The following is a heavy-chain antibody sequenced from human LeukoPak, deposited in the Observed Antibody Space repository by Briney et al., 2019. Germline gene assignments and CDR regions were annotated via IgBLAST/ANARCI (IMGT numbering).Heavy chain of an antibody. CDR3: AREGYYDSSALLGGDAFDI. V-gene: IGHV1-18*04. J-gene: IGHJ3*02. CDR1: GYTFTGYY. D-gene: IGHD3-22*01. CDR2: ISAYNGNT. Sequence: ASVKVSCKASGYTFTGYYMHWVRQAPGQGLEWMGWISAYNGNTNYAQKLQGRVTMTTDTSTSTAYMELRSLRSDDTAVYYCAREGYYDSSALLGGDAFDIWGQGTMVTVSS.